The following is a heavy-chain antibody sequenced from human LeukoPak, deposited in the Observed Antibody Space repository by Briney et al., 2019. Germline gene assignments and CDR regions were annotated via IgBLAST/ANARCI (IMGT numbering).Heavy chain of an antibody. Sequence: GGSLRLSCAASGFTFSSYGMSWVRQAPGKGLEWVSAIGGRDGSTYYADSVKGRFTISRDNSKNALYVQMNSLRAEDTAVYYCAKEDSSGYYDLWGQGTLVTVSS. CDR3: AKEDSSGYYDL. V-gene: IGHV3-23*01. CDR2: IGGRDGST. D-gene: IGHD3-22*01. J-gene: IGHJ4*02. CDR1: GFTFSSYG.